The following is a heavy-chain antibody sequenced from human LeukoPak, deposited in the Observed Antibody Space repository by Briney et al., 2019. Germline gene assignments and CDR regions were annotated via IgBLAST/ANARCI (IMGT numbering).Heavy chain of an antibody. Sequence: SETLSLTCAVYGGSFSGYYWSWIRQPPGRGLEWIGEINHSGSTNYNPSLKSRVTISVDTSKNQFSLKLSSVTAADTAVYYCARRGWYGSGSYRPYYFDYWGQGTLVTVSS. CDR1: GGSFSGYY. J-gene: IGHJ4*02. CDR3: ARRGWYGSGSYRPYYFDY. CDR2: INHSGST. D-gene: IGHD3-10*01. V-gene: IGHV4-34*01.